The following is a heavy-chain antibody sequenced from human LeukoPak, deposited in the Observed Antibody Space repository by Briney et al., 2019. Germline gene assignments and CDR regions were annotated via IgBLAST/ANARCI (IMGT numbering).Heavy chain of an antibody. Sequence: PGGSLRLSCAASGFTFSSYSMNWVRQAPGKGLEWVSSISSSSSYIYYADSVKGRFTISRDNAKNSLYLQMNSLRVEDMAVYYCARGSSSSSYSPFDSWGQGTLVTVSS. V-gene: IGHV3-21*04. CDR3: ARGSSSSSYSPFDS. CDR1: GFTFSSYS. D-gene: IGHD2-2*01. CDR2: ISSSSSYI. J-gene: IGHJ4*02.